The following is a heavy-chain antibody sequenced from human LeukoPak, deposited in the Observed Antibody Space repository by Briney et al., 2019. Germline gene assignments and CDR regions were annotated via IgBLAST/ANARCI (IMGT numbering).Heavy chain of an antibody. CDR2: ISSNGCST. V-gene: IGHV3-64D*06. Sequence: EGSLRLSCSASGFSFSSYAMHWVRQAPGKGLEYVSAISSNGCSTYYADSVKGRFTISRDNSKNTLYLQMSSLRAEDTAVYYCVKAYSSGWYSSGAFDIWGQGTMVTVSS. J-gene: IGHJ3*02. D-gene: IGHD6-19*01. CDR3: VKAYSSGWYSSGAFDI. CDR1: GFSFSSYA.